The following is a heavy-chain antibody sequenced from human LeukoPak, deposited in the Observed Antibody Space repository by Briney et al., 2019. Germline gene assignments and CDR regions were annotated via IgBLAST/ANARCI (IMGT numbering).Heavy chain of an antibody. D-gene: IGHD6-13*01. CDR1: GFIFSTYA. CDR2: ISGSRGGT. J-gene: IGHJ4*02. CDR3: AKRYSNSWYAAWDY. Sequence: GGSLRLSCAAAGFIFSTYAMSWVRQAAGKGLEWGSTISGSRGGTYYADYVKGRFTISRDNYKNTLDLQMKSLRAEDKAVYYCAKRYSNSWYAAWDYWGQGTLVTVS. V-gene: IGHV3-23*01.